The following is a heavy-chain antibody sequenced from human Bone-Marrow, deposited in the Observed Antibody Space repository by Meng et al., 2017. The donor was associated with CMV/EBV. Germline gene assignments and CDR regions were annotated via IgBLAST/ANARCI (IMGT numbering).Heavy chain of an antibody. J-gene: IGHJ6*02. CDR1: GYTFTTYD. CDR2: MNPDSGHT. CDR3: ARDRSITMIVVDYYYGMDV. V-gene: IGHV1-8*02. Sequence: ASVKVSCKPSGYTFTTYDINWVRQATGQGLEWMGWMNPDSGHTGYAQKFQGRVTMTRDTSTSTVYMELSSLRSEDTAVYYCARDRSITMIVVDYYYGMDVWGQGTTVTVSS. D-gene: IGHD3-22*01.